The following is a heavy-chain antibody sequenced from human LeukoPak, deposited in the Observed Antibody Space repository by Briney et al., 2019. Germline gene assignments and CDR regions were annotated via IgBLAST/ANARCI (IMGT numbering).Heavy chain of an antibody. CDR3: ARVGSSALFDY. J-gene: IGHJ4*02. CDR2: SYYSRST. CDR1: AGSLSCREYD. D-gene: IGHD2-2*01. Sequence: PSQTLSLACSGSAGSLSCREYDWSWIRQPPVKGREWIGYSYYSRSTDYNPSLKSRVTISVDMSKNRFSLKLSSVTAVDTAVYYCARVGSSALFDYWGQGTLVSVSS. V-gene: IGHV4-30-4*01.